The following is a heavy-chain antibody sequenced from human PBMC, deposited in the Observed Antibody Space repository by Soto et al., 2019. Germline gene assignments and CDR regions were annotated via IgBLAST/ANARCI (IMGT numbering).Heavy chain of an antibody. CDR3: ARELVAGFDY. CDR2: ISSSSSYI. Sequence: GSLRLSCAASGFTFSSYSMNWVRQAPGKGLEWVSSISSSSSYIYYADSVKGRFTISRDNAKNSLYLQTNSLRAEDTAVYYCARELVAGFDYWGQGTLVTVSS. D-gene: IGHD6-19*01. J-gene: IGHJ4*02. V-gene: IGHV3-21*01. CDR1: GFTFSSYS.